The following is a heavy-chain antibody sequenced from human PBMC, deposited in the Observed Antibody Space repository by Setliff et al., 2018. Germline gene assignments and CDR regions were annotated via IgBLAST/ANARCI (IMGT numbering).Heavy chain of an antibody. J-gene: IGHJ6*02. CDR1: GGSFSGYY. Sequence: SETLSLTCAVYGGSFSGYYWTWIRQPPGKGLEWIGEINHSGSTNYNPSLKSRVTISVDTSKNQFSLKLSSVTAADTAVYYCARAAGYSSSWYHYYYGMDVWGQGTTVTVSS. V-gene: IGHV4-34*01. D-gene: IGHD6-13*01. CDR2: INHSGST. CDR3: ARAAGYSSSWYHYYYGMDV.